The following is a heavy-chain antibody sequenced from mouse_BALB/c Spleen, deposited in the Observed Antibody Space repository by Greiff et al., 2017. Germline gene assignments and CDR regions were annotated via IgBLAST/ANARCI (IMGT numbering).Heavy chain of an antibody. D-gene: IGHD1-1*01. CDR1: GYSITSGYY. J-gene: IGHJ2*01. CDR2: ISYDGSN. CDR3: ARFLPHYYGSSYDYFDY. Sequence: EVQLKESGPGLVKPSQSLSLTCSVTGYSITSGYYWNWIRQFPGNKLEWMGYISYDGSNNYNPSLKNRISITRDTSKNQFFLKLNSVTTEDTATYYCARFLPHYYGSSYDYFDYWGQGTTLTVSS. V-gene: IGHV3-6*02.